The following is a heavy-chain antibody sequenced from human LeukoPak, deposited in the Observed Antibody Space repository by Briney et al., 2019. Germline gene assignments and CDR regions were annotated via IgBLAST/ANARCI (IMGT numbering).Heavy chain of an antibody. V-gene: IGHV4-39*01. J-gene: IGHJ4*02. CDR3: ASQSITMVRGVIGGFDY. CDR1: GGSISSSSYY. Sequence: PSETLSLTCTVSGGSISSSSYYWGWIRQPPGKGLEWIGSIYYSGSTYYNPSLKSRVTISVDTSKNQFSLKLSSVTAADTAVYYCASQSITMVRGVIGGFDYWGQGTLVTVSS. D-gene: IGHD3-10*01. CDR2: IYYSGST.